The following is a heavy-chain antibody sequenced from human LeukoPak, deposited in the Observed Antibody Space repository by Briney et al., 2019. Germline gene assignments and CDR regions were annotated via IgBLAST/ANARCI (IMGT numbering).Heavy chain of an antibody. Sequence: GGSLRLSCAASGFTFSSYEMNWVRQAPGKGLEWVSYISSSGSTIYYADSVKGRFTISRDNAKNSLYLQMNSLRAEDTAVYYCAGARGSSLYYWGQGTLVTVSS. D-gene: IGHD6-13*01. V-gene: IGHV3-48*03. CDR1: GFTFSSYE. J-gene: IGHJ4*02. CDR3: AGARGSSLYY. CDR2: ISSSGSTI.